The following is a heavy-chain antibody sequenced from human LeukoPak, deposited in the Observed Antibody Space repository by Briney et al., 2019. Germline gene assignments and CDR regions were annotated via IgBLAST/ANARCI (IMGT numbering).Heavy chain of an antibody. CDR3: ARAVAGRLDY. D-gene: IGHD6-19*01. Sequence: SETLSLTCAVYGGSFGGYYWSWIRQPPGKGLEWIGEINHSGSTNYNPSLKSRVTISVDTSKNQFSLQLNSVTPEDTAVYYCARAVAGRLDYWGQGTLVTVSS. V-gene: IGHV4-34*01. CDR1: GGSFGGYY. J-gene: IGHJ4*02. CDR2: INHSGST.